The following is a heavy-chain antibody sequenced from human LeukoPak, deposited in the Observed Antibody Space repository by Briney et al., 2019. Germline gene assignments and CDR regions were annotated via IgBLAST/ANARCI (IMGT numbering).Heavy chain of an antibody. Sequence: GGSLRLSCAASGFTFNNYWMNWVRQAPGKGLEWVANIKQDGSEKYYVDSVKGRFTISRDNAKNSLYLQMNSLRAEDTAVYYCARGAIYYYDSSAYSNYWGQGTLVTASS. D-gene: IGHD3-22*01. V-gene: IGHV3-7*01. CDR1: GFTFNNYW. CDR3: ARGAIYYYDSSAYSNY. J-gene: IGHJ4*02. CDR2: IKQDGSEK.